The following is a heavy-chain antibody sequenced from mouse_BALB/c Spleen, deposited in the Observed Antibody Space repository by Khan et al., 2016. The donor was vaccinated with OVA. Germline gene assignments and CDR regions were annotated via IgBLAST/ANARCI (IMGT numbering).Heavy chain of an antibody. CDR3: ARGWGDWFPY. J-gene: IGHJ3*01. D-gene: IGHD2-3*01. CDR1: GYTFTDYN. Sequence: QVQLKESGAELARPGASVKLSCKASGYTFTDYNINWVKQRTGQGLEWIGEIYPGSNNTYYNEKFKGKATLTADKSSSTAYMQLSSLTSEDSTVYFCARGWGDWFPYWGQGTLVTVSA. V-gene: IGHV1-77*01. CDR2: IYPGSNNT.